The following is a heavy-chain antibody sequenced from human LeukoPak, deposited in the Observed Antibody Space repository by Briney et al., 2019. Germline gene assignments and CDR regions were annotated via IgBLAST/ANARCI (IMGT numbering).Heavy chain of an antibody. CDR3: ARAPEGYCSGGSCYGVGYNWFDP. V-gene: IGHV1-2*02. D-gene: IGHD2-15*01. CDR1: GYTFTGYY. Sequence: GASVKVSCKASGYTFTGYYMHWLRQAPGQGLEWMGWINPNSGGTNYAQKFQGRVTMTRDKSTSTVYMELSSLRSEDTAAYYCARAPEGYCSGGSCYGVGYNWFDPWGQGTLVTVSS. J-gene: IGHJ5*02. CDR2: INPNSGGT.